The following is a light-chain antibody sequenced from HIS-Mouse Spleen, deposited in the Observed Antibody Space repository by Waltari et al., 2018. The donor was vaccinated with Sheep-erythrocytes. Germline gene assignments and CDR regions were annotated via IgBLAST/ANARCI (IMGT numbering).Light chain of an antibody. CDR1: QSISSY. V-gene: IGKV1-39*01. Sequence: DIQMTQSPSSVSASVGDSVTITCRASQSISSYLNWYQQKPGKAPKLLIYAASSLQSGVPSRFSGSGSGTDFTLTISSLQPEDFATYYCQQSYSTPQFTFGPGTKVDIK. J-gene: IGKJ3*01. CDR3: QQSYSTPQFT. CDR2: AAS.